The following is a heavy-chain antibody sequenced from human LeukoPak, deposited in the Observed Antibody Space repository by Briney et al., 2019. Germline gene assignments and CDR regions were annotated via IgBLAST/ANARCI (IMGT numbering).Heavy chain of an antibody. D-gene: IGHD4-17*01. J-gene: IGHJ3*02. Sequence: ASVKVSCKASGYTFTSYAMNWVRQAPGQGLEWMGWINTNTGNPMYAQGFTGRFVFSLDTSVSTAYLQISSLKAEDTAVYYCARADGRYRLRRHDAFEIWGQGTMVTVSS. CDR2: INTNTGNP. V-gene: IGHV7-4-1*02. CDR3: ARADGRYRLRRHDAFEI. CDR1: GYTFTSYA.